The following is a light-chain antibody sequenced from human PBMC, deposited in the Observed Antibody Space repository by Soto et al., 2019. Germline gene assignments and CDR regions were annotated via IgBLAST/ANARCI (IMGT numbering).Light chain of an antibody. CDR1: QSILYSSNNKEK. CDR3: QQYYSTPLT. CDR2: WAS. V-gene: IGKV4-1*01. Sequence: DIVMTQSPDSLAVSLGERATINCKSSQSILYSSNNKEKLAWYQQKPGQPPNLLIYWASTRESGVPDRFSGSGSGTDFTLTISSLQADDVAVYYCQQYYSTPLTFGQGTRLEIK. J-gene: IGKJ5*01.